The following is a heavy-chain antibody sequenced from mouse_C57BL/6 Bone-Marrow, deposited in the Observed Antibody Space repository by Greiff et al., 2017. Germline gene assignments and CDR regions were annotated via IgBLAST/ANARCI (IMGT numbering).Heavy chain of an antibody. CDR1: GYAFTNYL. CDR2: INPGSGGT. Sequence: VKLQQSGAELVRPGTSVKVSCKASGYAFTNYLIEWVKQRPGQGLEWIGVINPGSGGTNYNEKFKGKATLTADKSSSTAYMQLSSLTSEDSAVYFCARRRYFDVWGTGTTVTVSS. CDR3: ARRRYFDV. J-gene: IGHJ1*03. V-gene: IGHV1-54*01.